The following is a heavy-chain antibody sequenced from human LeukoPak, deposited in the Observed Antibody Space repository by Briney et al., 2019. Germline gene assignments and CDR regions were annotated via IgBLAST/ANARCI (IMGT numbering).Heavy chain of an antibody. CDR3: ASSTRSATVTTIDY. J-gene: IGHJ4*02. CDR2: INHSGST. CDR1: GGSFSGYY. D-gene: IGHD4-17*01. Sequence: SETLSLTCAVYGGSFSGYYWSWIRQPPGKGLEWIGEINHSGSTNYNPSLKSRVTISVDTSKNQFSLKLSSVTAADTAVYYCASSTRSATVTTIDYWGQGTLVTASS. V-gene: IGHV4-34*01.